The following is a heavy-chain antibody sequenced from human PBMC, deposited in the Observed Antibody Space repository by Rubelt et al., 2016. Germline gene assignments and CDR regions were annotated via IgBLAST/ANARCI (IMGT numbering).Heavy chain of an antibody. CDR1: GFTFSSYS. CDR2: INGDGSST. V-gene: IGHV3-74*01. J-gene: IGHJ3*02. Sequence: GSLRLSCEASGFTFSSYSMHWVRQDPGKGLVWVSRINGDGSSTSYADSVKGRFTISRDNTKNTLYLQIVSLRPEDTAVHYCARAYSSSAGRDAFDIWGQRTMVTVAS. D-gene: IGHD6-13*01. CDR3: ARAYSSSAGRDAFDI.